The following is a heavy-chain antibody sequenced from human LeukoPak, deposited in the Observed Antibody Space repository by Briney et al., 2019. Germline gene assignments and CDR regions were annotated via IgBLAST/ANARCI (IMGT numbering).Heavy chain of an antibody. D-gene: IGHD3-22*01. V-gene: IGHV1-69*13. CDR3: AGSLKFITMIPHY. Sequence: SVKVSCKASGGTFSSYAISWVRQAPGQGLEWMGGIIPIFGTANYAQRFQGRVTITADESTSTAYMELSSLRSEDTAVFYCAGSLKFITMIPHYWGQGTLVTVSS. J-gene: IGHJ4*02. CDR1: GGTFSSYA. CDR2: IIPIFGTA.